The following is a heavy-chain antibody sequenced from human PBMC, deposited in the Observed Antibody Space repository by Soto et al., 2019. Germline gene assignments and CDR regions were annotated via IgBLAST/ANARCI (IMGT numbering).Heavy chain of an antibody. Sequence: LRLSCAASGFTFSSYAMSWVRQAPGKGLEWVSSISSSSSYIYYADSVKGRFTISRDNAKNSLYLQMNSLRAEDTAVYYCASPGYGGNSDYWGQGTLVTVSS. J-gene: IGHJ4*02. CDR1: GFTFSSYA. D-gene: IGHD2-21*02. CDR3: ASPGYGGNSDY. CDR2: ISSSSSYI. V-gene: IGHV3-21*01.